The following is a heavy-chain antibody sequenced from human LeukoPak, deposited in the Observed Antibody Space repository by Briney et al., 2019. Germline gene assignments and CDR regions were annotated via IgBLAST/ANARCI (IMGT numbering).Heavy chain of an antibody. J-gene: IGHJ3*02. V-gene: IGHV3-9*01. D-gene: IGHD2-15*01. CDR2: ISWNSDTL. CDR3: AKCRVVSAVLDAFDI. CDR1: GLTFDVYA. Sequence: GGSLRLSCAASGLTFDVYAMYGVRQAPGKGLEWVSGISWNSDTLDHADSVKGRLTISRDNAKSSLYLQMNSLRAEDTALYYCAKCRVVSAVLDAFDIWGQGTLVTVSS.